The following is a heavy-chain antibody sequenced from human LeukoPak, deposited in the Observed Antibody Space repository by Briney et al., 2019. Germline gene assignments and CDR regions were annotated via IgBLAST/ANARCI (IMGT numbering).Heavy chain of an antibody. Sequence: SETLSLTGAVYGGSFSAYWWNWIRQSPGKGLEWIGDIHHSGSTNYNPSLKSRVSISVDTSKNQFSLKLSSVTAADAAFYYCARGLKDAYNSTPLDNWGQGTLVTVSS. J-gene: IGHJ4*02. CDR1: GGSFSAYW. V-gene: IGHV4-34*01. CDR2: IHHSGST. CDR3: ARGLKDAYNSTPLDN. D-gene: IGHD5-24*01.